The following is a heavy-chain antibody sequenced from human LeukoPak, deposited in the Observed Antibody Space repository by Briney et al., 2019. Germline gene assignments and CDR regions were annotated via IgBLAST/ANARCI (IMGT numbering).Heavy chain of an antibody. Sequence: GESLEISCQGSGYSFTSYWIGWVRQMPGKGLEWMGLIYPGDSDTRYSPSFQGQVTISADKSISTAYLQWSSLKASDTAMYYCARRAGDGSDAFDIWGQGTMVTVSS. CDR1: GYSFTSYW. V-gene: IGHV5-51*01. J-gene: IGHJ3*02. D-gene: IGHD7-27*01. CDR2: IYPGDSDT. CDR3: ARRAGDGSDAFDI.